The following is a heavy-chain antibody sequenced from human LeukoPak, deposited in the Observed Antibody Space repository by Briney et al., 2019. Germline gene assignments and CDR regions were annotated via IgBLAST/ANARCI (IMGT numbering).Heavy chain of an antibody. J-gene: IGHJ6*03. V-gene: IGHV1-46*01. D-gene: IGHD2-15*01. CDR3: ARAKRVYCSGGSCYSGYYYYYYMDV. CDR2: INPGGDNT. CDR1: GYTFTNYY. Sequence: ASVKVSCKASGYTFTNYYIHWVRQAPGQGLEWMGLINPGGDNTDYAQNFQGRVTMTRDTSTSTVYMGLSSLRSEDTAVYYCARAKRVYCSGGSCYSGYYYYYYMDVWGKGTTVTISS.